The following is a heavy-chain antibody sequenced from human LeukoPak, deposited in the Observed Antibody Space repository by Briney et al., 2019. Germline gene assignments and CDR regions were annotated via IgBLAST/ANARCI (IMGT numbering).Heavy chain of an antibody. CDR3: ASRKLGNDY. J-gene: IGHJ4*02. CDR2: VYYTGST. CDR1: GGSVSDYY. Sequence: SETLSLTCTISGGSVSDYYWSWIRQSPGKGLEWIGYVYYTGSTSYNPSLKSRVTISADTSKNEFSLKLNSVTAADTAVYYCASRKLGNDYWGQGTLVTVSS. D-gene: IGHD7-27*01. V-gene: IGHV4-59*02.